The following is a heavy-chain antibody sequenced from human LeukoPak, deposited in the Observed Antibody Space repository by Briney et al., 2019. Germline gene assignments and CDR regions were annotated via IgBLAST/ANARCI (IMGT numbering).Heavy chain of an antibody. CDR1: GGSISSAY. J-gene: IGHJ4*02. D-gene: IGHD6-19*01. CDR2: IYYSGST. CDR3: ARSFDSSGLERFDY. Sequence: RASETLSLTCTVSGGSISSAYWSWIRQPPGKGLEWIGYIYYSGSTNYNPSLKSRVTISVDTSKNQFSLKLSSVTAADTAVYYCARSFDSSGLERFDYWGQGTLVTVSS. V-gene: IGHV4-59*01.